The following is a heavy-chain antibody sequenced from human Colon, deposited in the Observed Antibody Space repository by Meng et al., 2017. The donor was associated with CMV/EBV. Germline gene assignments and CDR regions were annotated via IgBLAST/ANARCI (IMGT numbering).Heavy chain of an antibody. Sequence: GESLKISCAASGFTFSSYSMNWVRQAPGQGLEWVAFIRYDGSNTYYADSVRGRFTIHRDNSKNSLSLQMSSMRSEDTAVYYCARGLTLSSGIDSWGQGTLVTVSS. CDR3: ARGLTLSSGIDS. CDR1: GFTFSSYS. V-gene: IGHV3-30*02. D-gene: IGHD3-10*01. J-gene: IGHJ4*02. CDR2: IRYDGSNT.